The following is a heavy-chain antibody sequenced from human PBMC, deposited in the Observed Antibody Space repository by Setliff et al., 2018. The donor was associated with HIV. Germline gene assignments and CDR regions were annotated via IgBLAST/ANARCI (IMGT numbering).Heavy chain of an antibody. CDR3: ARDKGPNLLDY. V-gene: IGHV3-23*01. D-gene: IGHD2-8*01. CDR2: IDGSSETI. J-gene: IGHJ4*02. CDR1: GFSFKAYA. Sequence: GGSLRLSCVGSGFSFKAYAIIWLRQAPGKGLEWVSGIDGSSETIHYANSVKGRFTISRDNAKNTLYLEMNSLRAEDTAVYYCARDKGPNLLDYCGQGTLVTVSS.